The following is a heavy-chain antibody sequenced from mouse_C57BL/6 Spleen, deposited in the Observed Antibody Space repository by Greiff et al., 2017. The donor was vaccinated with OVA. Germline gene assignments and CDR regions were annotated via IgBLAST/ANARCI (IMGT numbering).Heavy chain of an antibody. CDR2: ISSVGSYT. J-gene: IGHJ4*01. CDR3: GRTSGGTLYALDY. CDR1: GFTFSSYG. Sequence: ELKLVESGGDLVKPGGSLKLSCAASGFTFSSYGMSWVRQTPDKRLEWVATISSVGSYTYYPDTVKGRFTISRDNATNTLYLQMSSLKSEDAAMYYCGRTSGGTLYALDYWGQGTTVTVSS. D-gene: IGHD1-3*01. V-gene: IGHV5-6*01.